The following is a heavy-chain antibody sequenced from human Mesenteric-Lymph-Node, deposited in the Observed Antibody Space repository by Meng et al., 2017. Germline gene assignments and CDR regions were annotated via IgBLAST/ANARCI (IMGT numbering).Heavy chain of an antibody. CDR1: GYTVASYG. D-gene: IGHD2-2*01. CDR3: ARAFRVGSSTSFY. Sequence: QVDLLQAGAEVNMPGASVRVSCEASGYTVASYGISWLRQAPGQGLEWMGWFVNNVDTYSAQKFQGRVTMTTDTHTSTAFMELSSLRSEDTAVYYCARAFRVGSSTSFYWGQGTLVTVSS. CDR2: FVNNVDT. J-gene: IGHJ4*02. V-gene: IGHV1-18*01.